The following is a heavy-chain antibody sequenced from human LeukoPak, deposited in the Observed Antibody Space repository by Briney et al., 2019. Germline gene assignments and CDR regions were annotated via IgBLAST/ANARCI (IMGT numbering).Heavy chain of an antibody. Sequence: ASVKVSCKASGYTFTSYGISWVRQAPGQGLEWMGWISAYNGNTNYAQKLQGRVTMTTDTSTSKAYMEVRSLRSDDTAVYYCARIRRGSSSWYYFDSWGQGTLVTVSS. D-gene: IGHD6-13*01. CDR3: ARIRRGSSSWYYFDS. V-gene: IGHV1-18*01. CDR2: ISAYNGNT. J-gene: IGHJ4*02. CDR1: GYTFTSYG.